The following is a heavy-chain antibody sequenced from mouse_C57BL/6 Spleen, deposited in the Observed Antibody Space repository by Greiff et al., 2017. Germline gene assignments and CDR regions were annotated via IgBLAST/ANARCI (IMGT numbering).Heavy chain of an antibody. J-gene: IGHJ4*01. CDR1: GYTFTSYW. D-gene: IGHD2-3*01. Sequence: EVQLQESGTVLARPGASVKMSCKTSGYTFTSYWLHWVKQRPGQGLEWIGAIYPGNRDTSYNQKFKGKAKLTAVTSASSAYMELSRMTNEDSAVYYCTRGDGYHYYAMDYWGQGTSGTVSS. V-gene: IGHV1-5*01. CDR3: TRGDGYHYYAMDY. CDR2: IYPGNRDT.